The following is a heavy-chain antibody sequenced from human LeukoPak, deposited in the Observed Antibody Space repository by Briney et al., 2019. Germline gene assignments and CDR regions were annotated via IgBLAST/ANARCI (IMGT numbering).Heavy chain of an antibody. Sequence: QPGGSLRLPCAASGFTFSSYDMHWVRQGPGKGLEWVSGTDTAGGTYYAGSVKGRFTISRENAKNSFYLQMNSLRAGDTAVYFCTRRMRGLGSYSDAFDIWGQGTMVTVSS. CDR1: GFTFSSYD. CDR2: TDTAGGT. J-gene: IGHJ3*02. V-gene: IGHV3-13*04. CDR3: TRRMRGLGSYSDAFDI. D-gene: IGHD3-10*01.